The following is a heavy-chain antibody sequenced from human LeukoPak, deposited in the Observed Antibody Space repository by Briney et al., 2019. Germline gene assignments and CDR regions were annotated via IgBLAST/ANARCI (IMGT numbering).Heavy chain of an antibody. J-gene: IGHJ6*02. V-gene: IGHV3-48*04. CDR2: ISSSGSTI. Sequence: GGSLRLSCAASGFTFSSYSMNWARQAPGEGLECVSYISSSGSTIYYADSVKGRFTISRDNAKNSLYLQMNSLRAEDTAVYYCVRDAYYSYHGMDVWGQGTTVTVSS. CDR3: VRDAYYSYHGMDV. CDR1: GFTFSSYS.